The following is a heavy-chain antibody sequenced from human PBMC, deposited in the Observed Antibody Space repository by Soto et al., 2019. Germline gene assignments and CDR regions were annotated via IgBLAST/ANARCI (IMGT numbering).Heavy chain of an antibody. V-gene: IGHV3-23*01. CDR3: ANGARVNYYYYGMDV. D-gene: IGHD3-22*01. CDR1: GFTFSSYA. Sequence: GGSLRLSCAASGFTFSSYAMSWVRQAPGKGLEWVSAISGSGGSTYYADSVKGRFTISRDNSKNTLYLQMNSLRAEDTAVYYYANGARVNYYYYGMDVWGQGTTVTVSS. J-gene: IGHJ6*02. CDR2: ISGSGGST.